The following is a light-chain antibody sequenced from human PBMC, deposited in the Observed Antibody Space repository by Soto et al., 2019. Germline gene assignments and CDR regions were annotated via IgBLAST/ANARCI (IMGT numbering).Light chain of an antibody. Sequence: EIVLTQSPATLSLSPGERATLSCGVSQSVSSSYLAWYQQKPGLAPRLLSYDASSRATGIPDRFSGSGSGTDCTLIISRVEPEDFAVYYCQQYGSSPLTFGQGTRLEIK. V-gene: IGKV3D-20*01. CDR2: DAS. CDR1: QSVSSSY. J-gene: IGKJ5*01. CDR3: QQYGSSPLT.